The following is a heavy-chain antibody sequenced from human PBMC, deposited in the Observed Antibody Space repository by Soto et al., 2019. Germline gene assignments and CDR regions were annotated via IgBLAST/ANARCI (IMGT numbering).Heavy chain of an antibody. D-gene: IGHD2-2*01. Sequence: GESLKISCQASGYSFTAYWITWVRQMPGKGLEWMATIDPSDSYVDYSPSFRGHVTFSVDRSITTVYLQWNSLKASDSAMHFCTRRASSSFYHFDFWGQGALVTVSS. J-gene: IGHJ4*02. V-gene: IGHV5-10-1*01. CDR1: GYSFTAYW. CDR2: IDPSDSYV. CDR3: TRRASSSFYHFDF.